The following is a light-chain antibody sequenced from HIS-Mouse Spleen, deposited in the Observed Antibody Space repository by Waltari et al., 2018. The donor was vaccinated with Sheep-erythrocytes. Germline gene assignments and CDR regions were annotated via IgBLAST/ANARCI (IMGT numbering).Light chain of an antibody. CDR2: DVS. Sequence: QSALTQPRSVSGSPGQSVTISCPGTSSDVGGYTYVPWYQQHPGKAPKLMIYDVSKRPSGVPDRFSGSKSGNTASLTISGLQAEDEADYYCCSYAGSYNHVFATGTKVTVL. J-gene: IGLJ1*01. V-gene: IGLV2-11*01. CDR1: SSDVGGYTY. CDR3: CSYAGSYNHV.